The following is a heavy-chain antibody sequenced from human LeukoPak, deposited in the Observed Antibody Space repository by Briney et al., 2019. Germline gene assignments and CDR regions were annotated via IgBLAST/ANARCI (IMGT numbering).Heavy chain of an antibody. J-gene: IGHJ4*02. CDR2: INQDGREQ. V-gene: IGHV3-7*04. Sequence: GGSLRLSRAASGFTFSDYSMSWVRQAPGQGLEWVAKINQDGREQHFVDSVKGRFTISRDNAKNSLFLQMDSLRAEDTAVYYCTGGALDYWGQGALVTVSS. CDR3: TGGALDY. CDR1: GFTFSDYS.